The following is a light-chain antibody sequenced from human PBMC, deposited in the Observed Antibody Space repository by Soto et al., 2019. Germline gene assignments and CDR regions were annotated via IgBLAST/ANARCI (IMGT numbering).Light chain of an antibody. J-gene: IGLJ1*01. V-gene: IGLV2-14*01. Sequence: QSALTQPASVSGSPGQSITISCTGTSSDVGGYTYVSWYQQHPGKAPKLMIYEVSNRPSGVSNRFSGSKSGNTASLTISGLQAEDEADYYCSAYTSSSTYVVGTGTKLTVL. CDR2: EVS. CDR1: SSDVGGYTY. CDR3: SAYTSSSTYV.